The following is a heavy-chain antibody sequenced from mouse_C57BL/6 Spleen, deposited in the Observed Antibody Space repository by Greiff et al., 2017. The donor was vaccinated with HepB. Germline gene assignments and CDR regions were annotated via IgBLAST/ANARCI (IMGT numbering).Heavy chain of an antibody. CDR3: ARERGGNSPWFAY. Sequence: VQLQQPGAELVKPGASVKLSCKASGYTFTSYWMHWVKQRPGQGLEWIGMIHPNSGSTNYNEKFKSKATLTVDKSSSTAYMQLSSLTSEDSAVYYCARERGGNSPWFAYWGQGTLVTVSA. J-gene: IGHJ3*01. D-gene: IGHD2-1*01. V-gene: IGHV1-64*01. CDR1: GYTFTSYW. CDR2: IHPNSGST.